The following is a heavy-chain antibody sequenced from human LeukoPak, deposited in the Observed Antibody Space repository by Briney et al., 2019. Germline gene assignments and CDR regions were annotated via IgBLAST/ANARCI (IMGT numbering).Heavy chain of an antibody. J-gene: IGHJ4*02. CDR1: GGSISSYY. CDR3: ARKRSSGWGTDY. CDR2: IFYSGST. V-gene: IGHV4-59*01. D-gene: IGHD6-19*01. Sequence: SETLSLTCTVSGGSISSYYWSWIRQPPGKGLEWIGYIFYSGSTSYNPSLKSRVTISVDTSKSQFSLKLNSVTAADTAVYYCARKRSSGWGTDYWGQGTLVTV.